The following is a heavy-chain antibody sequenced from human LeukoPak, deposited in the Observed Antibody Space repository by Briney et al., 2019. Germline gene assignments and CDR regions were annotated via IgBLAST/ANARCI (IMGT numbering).Heavy chain of an antibody. CDR1: GFTFSSYA. CDR3: ARYNYGAFDQ. D-gene: IGHD1-1*01. J-gene: IGHJ4*02. Sequence: GGSVRLSCAASGFTFSSYAMSWVRQSIGQGLELLSAISGSGGSTYYAVSVKGRFTISRDNSKNTLYLQMNSLRAEDTAVYYCARYNYGAFDQWGQGTLVTVSS. V-gene: IGHV3-23*01. CDR2: ISGSGGST.